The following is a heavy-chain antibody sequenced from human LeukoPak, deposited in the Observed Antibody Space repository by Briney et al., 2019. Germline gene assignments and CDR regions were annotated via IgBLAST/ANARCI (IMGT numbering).Heavy chain of an antibody. J-gene: IGHJ4*02. CDR3: ARQFDY. CDR1: GGSITSGDYR. CDR2: FYNRGSP. V-gene: IGHV4-39*01. Sequence: KASETLSLTCSVSGGSITSGDYRWGWNRQPPGKGLEWIGSFYNRGSPYYNPSLESRVTISLDTSMNQFSLKLTSVTAADTAVYYCARQFDYWGPGTLVTVSS.